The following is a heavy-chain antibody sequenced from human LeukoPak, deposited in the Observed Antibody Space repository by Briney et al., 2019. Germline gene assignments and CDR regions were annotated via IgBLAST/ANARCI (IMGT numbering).Heavy chain of an antibody. CDR2: ISAYNGNT. CDR1: GYTFNRYG. Sequence: ASVKVSCKASGYTFNRYGIGWVRQAPGQGLEWMGWISAYNGNTNYAQKFQGRVTMTTDPSTSTAYMELRSLRSDDTAVYYCARAGLGSSSNDCWGQGALVTVSS. J-gene: IGHJ4*02. CDR3: ARAGLGSSSNDC. V-gene: IGHV1-18*01. D-gene: IGHD6-6*01.